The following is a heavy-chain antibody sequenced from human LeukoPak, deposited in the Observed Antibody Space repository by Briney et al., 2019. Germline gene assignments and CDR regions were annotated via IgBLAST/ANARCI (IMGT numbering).Heavy chain of an antibody. D-gene: IGHD1-1*01. CDR2: IIPIFGTA. CDR3: ARGTRRYNWNDGGDLGY. Sequence: SVKVSCKASGGTFSSYAISWVRQAPGQGLEWMGGIIPIFGTANYAQKFQGRVTITADESTSTAYMELSSLRSEDTAVYYCARGTRRYNWNDGGDLGYWGQGTLVTVSS. V-gene: IGHV1-69*13. CDR1: GGTFSSYA. J-gene: IGHJ4*02.